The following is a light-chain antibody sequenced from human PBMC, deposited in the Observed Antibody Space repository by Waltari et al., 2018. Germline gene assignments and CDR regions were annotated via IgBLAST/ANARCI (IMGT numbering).Light chain of an antibody. V-gene: IGLV2-23*01. Sequence: QSALTQPASVSGSPGQSIPISCTGTSSDVGTSNLVSWYHHHPGKAPKLIIYESTKRPSGVSNRISGSKSGITASLTISGLQAEDEADYYCCSFAGSGPHVVFGGGTKLTVL. CDR3: CSFAGSGPHVV. CDR1: SSDVGTSNL. CDR2: EST. J-gene: IGLJ2*01.